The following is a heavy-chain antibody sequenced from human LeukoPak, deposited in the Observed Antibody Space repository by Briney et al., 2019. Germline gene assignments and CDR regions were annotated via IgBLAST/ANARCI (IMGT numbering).Heavy chain of an antibody. CDR3: ARNNWGIDD. Sequence: GGSLRLSCAASGFSFSNHWMHWVRQVSGKGLVWVSRINTDGSDTSYAHSVEGRFTISRDNARNTLFLQMSSLRVEDTAVYCCARNNWGIDDWGQGTLVTVSS. D-gene: IGHD7-27*01. CDR1: GFSFSNHW. J-gene: IGHJ4*02. V-gene: IGHV3-74*01. CDR2: INTDGSDT.